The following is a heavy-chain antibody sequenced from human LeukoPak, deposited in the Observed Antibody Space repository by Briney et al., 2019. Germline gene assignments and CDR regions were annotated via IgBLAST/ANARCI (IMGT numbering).Heavy chain of an antibody. D-gene: IGHD3-10*01. CDR1: GGSISSYY. CDR3: ARAPPLWFGGEGDAFDI. Sequence: PSETLSLTCTVSGGSISSYYWSWIRQPPGKGLEWIGYIYYSGSTNYNPSLKSRVTISVDTSKNQFSLKLSSVTAADTAVYYCARAPPLWFGGEGDAFDIWGQGTMVTVSS. CDR2: IYYSGST. V-gene: IGHV4-59*01. J-gene: IGHJ3*02.